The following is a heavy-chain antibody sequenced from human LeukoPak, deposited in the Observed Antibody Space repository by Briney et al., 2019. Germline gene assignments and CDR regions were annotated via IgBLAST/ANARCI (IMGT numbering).Heavy chain of an antibody. J-gene: IGHJ6*03. D-gene: IGHD6-13*01. V-gene: IGHV3-23*01. CDR3: ARGYEAAARGKSCYYYMDV. CDR1: GFTFSSYA. Sequence: QPGGSLRLSCAASGFTFSSYAMSWVRQAPGKGLEWVSAISGSGGSTYYADSVKGRFTISRDNSKNTLYLQMNSLRAEDTAVYYGARGYEAAARGKSCYYYMDVWGKGTTVTVSS. CDR2: ISGSGGST.